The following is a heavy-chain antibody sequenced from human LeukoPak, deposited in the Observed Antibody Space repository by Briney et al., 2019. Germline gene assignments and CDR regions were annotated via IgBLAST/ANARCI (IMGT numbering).Heavy chain of an antibody. CDR2: IQNDASTE. Sequence: GGSLRLSCAASGFIFSHYGMHWVRQAPGKGLEWVAVIQNDASTENSADSVKGRFTISRDNSKNTVFLQMNSLRVEDTAVYYCARELSQIVWGGLDYGGQGTLVSVSP. D-gene: IGHD2-21*01. V-gene: IGHV3-33*05. CDR3: ARELSQIVWGGLDY. J-gene: IGHJ4*02. CDR1: GFIFSHYG.